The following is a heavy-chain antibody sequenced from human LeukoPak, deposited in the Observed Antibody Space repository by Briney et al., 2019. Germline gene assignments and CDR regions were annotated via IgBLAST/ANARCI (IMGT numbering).Heavy chain of an antibody. CDR1: GFTFSDYY. Sequence: GGSLRLSCAASGFTFSDYYMSWIRQAPGKGLEWVSSMSDSGDITDYADAVKGRFIISRDNSKNTLYLQMNCLQAEDTAVYYCAKVYGSYTSAMDVWGQGTTVIVSS. D-gene: IGHD3-10*01. CDR2: MSDSGDIT. CDR3: AKVYGSYTSAMDV. V-gene: IGHV3-23*01. J-gene: IGHJ6*02.